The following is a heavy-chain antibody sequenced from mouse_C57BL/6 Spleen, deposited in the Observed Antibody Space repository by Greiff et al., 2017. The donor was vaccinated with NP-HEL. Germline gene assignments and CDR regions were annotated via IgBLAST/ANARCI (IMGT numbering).Heavy chain of an antibody. J-gene: IGHJ1*03. D-gene: IGHD1-1*01. CDR2: IGPGSGST. V-gene: IGHV1-77*01. CDR1: GYTFTDYY. Sequence: VQLQQSGAELVKPGASVKISCKASGYTFTDYYINWVKQRPGQGLEWIGKIGPGSGSTYSNEKFTVKATLTADKSSSTAYMQLSSLTSEDDAIYFCARRRYGSSYGYFDVWGTGTTVTVSS. CDR3: ARRRYGSSYGYFDV.